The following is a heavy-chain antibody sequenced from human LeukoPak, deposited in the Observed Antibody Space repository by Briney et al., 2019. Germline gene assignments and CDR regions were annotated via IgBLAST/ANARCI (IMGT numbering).Heavy chain of an antibody. CDR2: ISSSSSYI. CDR1: GFTFSSYA. D-gene: IGHD6-19*01. CDR3: ARLAVAGNWFDP. J-gene: IGHJ5*02. Sequence: GGSLRLSCAASGFTFSSYAMSWVRQAPGKGLEWVSSISSSSSYIYYADSVKGRFTISRDNAKNSLYLQMNSLRAEDTAVYYCARLAVAGNWFDPWGQGTLVTVSS. V-gene: IGHV3-21*01.